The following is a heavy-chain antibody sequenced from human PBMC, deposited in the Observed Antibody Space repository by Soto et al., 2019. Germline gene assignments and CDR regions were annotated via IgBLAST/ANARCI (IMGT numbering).Heavy chain of an antibody. Sequence: PGGSLRLSCAASGFTFSSYSMNWVRQAPGKGLEWVSYISSSSSTIYYADSVKGRFTISRDNAKNSLYLQMNSLRAEDTAVYYCARLGVDWSPDYWGQGTLVTVSS. J-gene: IGHJ4*02. D-gene: IGHD3-9*01. CDR1: GFTFSSYS. CDR2: ISSSSSTI. V-gene: IGHV3-48*01. CDR3: ARLGVDWSPDY.